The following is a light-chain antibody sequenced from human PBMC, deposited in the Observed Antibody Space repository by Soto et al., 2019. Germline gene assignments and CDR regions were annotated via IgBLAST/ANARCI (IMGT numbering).Light chain of an antibody. CDR1: KLGDKY. J-gene: IGLJ1*01. CDR2: QDS. CDR3: QAWDSSTVV. V-gene: IGLV3-1*01. Sequence: SYELTQPPSVSVSPGQTASITCSGDKLGDKYACWYQQKPGQSPVLVIYQDSKRPSGIPERFSGSNSGNTATLTISGTQAMDEADYYCQAWDSSTVVFGTGTKGHRP.